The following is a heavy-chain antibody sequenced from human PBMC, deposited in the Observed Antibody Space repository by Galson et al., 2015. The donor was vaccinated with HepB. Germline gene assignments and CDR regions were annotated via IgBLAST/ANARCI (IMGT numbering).Heavy chain of an antibody. CDR3: ARRTPRGMDV. CDR2: IYYSGIT. J-gene: IGHJ6*02. D-gene: IGHD1-14*01. CDR1: DGSISNHY. Sequence: LSLTCTISDGSISNHYWTWIRQPPGKGLELIGYIYYSGITNYNPSLKSRGTISLDTSKNQVYLKLRSVTAADTALYFYARRTPRGMDVWGQGTPVTVSS. V-gene: IGHV4-59*03.